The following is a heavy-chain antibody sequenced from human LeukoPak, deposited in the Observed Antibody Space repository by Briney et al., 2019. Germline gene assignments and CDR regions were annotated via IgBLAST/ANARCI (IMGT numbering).Heavy chain of an antibody. Sequence: GGSLRLSCAASGFTGSTNYMTWVCQAPGKGLEWVSVIYTGGSTYYADSVKGRFTISRDNSKNTLYLQMNSLRDEDTAVYYCARGGTGTTAWFDPWGQGTLVTVSS. CDR1: GFTGSTNY. CDR3: ARGGTGTTAWFDP. J-gene: IGHJ5*02. D-gene: IGHD1-1*01. CDR2: IYTGGST. V-gene: IGHV3-53*01.